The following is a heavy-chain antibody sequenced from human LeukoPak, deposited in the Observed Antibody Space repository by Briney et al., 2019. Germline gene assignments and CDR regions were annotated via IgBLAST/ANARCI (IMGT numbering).Heavy chain of an antibody. J-gene: IGHJ6*04. V-gene: IGHV3-21*01. CDR1: GFTFSSYS. Sequence: PGGSLRPSCAASGFTFSSYSMNWVRQAPGKGLEWVSSISSSSSYIYYADSVKGRFTISRDNAKNSLYLQMNSLRPEDSAVYYCASDPRDGGQNVWGKGTTVTVSS. CDR2: ISSSSSYI. CDR3: ASDPRDGGQNV. D-gene: IGHD5-24*01.